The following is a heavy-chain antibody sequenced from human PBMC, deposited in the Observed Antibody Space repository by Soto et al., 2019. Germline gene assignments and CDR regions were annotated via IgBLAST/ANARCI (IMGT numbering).Heavy chain of an antibody. J-gene: IGHJ6*02. CDR1: GGSISSSSYY. V-gene: IGHV4-39*01. CDR2: IYYSGST. D-gene: IGHD3-3*01. Sequence: SETLSLTCTVYGGSISSSSYYWGWIRQPPGKGLEWIGSIYYSGSTYYNPSLKSRVTISVDTSKNQFSLKLSSVTAADTAVYYCASLIFGYYYGMDVWGQGTTVTVSS. CDR3: ASLIFGYYYGMDV.